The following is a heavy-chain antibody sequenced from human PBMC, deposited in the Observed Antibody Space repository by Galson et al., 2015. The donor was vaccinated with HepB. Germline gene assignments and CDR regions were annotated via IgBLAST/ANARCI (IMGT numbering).Heavy chain of an antibody. CDR2: ISSSSSYI. Sequence: SLRLSCAASGFTLSSYSMNWVRQAPGKGLEWVSYISSSSSYIYYADSVKGRFTISRDNAKNSLYLQMNSLRAEDTAVYYCARDIGSKAFDIWGQGTMVTVSS. D-gene: IGHD3-10*01. CDR1: GFTLSSYS. J-gene: IGHJ3*02. V-gene: IGHV3-21*01. CDR3: ARDIGSKAFDI.